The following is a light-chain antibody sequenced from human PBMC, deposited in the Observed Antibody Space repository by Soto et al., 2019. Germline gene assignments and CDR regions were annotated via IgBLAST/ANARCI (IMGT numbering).Light chain of an antibody. J-gene: IGLJ1*01. CDR2: EVS. Sequence: SVLTQPPSASGSPGQSVTIFCTGTSSDVGGYNYVSWYQQHPGKAPKLMIYEVSKRPSGVPDRFSGSKSGNTASLTVSGLQAEDEADSYCSSYAGRTIYDFRTGTNVPVL. CDR3: SSYAGRTIYD. V-gene: IGLV2-8*01. CDR1: SSDVGGYNY.